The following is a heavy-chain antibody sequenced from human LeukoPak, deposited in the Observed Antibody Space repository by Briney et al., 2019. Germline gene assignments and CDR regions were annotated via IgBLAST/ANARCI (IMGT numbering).Heavy chain of an antibody. CDR2: ISSSSSTI. J-gene: IGHJ4*02. CDR3: ARTRGNDY. Sequence: GRSLRLSCAASGFTFDDYAMHWVRQAPGKGLEWVSYISSSSSTIYYADSVKGRFTISRDNAKNSLYLQMNSLRAEDTAVYYCARTRGNDYWGQGTLVTVSS. CDR1: GFTFDDYA. V-gene: IGHV3-48*04.